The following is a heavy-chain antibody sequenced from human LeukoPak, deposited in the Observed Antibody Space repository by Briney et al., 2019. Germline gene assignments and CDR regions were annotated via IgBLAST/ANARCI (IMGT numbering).Heavy chain of an antibody. CDR2: SYHSGST. CDR3: ASLTYDSSGYDAFDI. V-gene: IGHV4-30-2*02. J-gene: IGHJ3*02. CDR1: GGSISSAGYS. Sequence: SETLSLTCAVSGGSISSAGYSWSWIRQPPGKGLEWIGYSYHSGSTNYNPSLKSRVTISVDTSKNQFSLKLSSVTAADTAVYYCASLTYDSSGYDAFDIWGQGTMVTVSS. D-gene: IGHD3-22*01.